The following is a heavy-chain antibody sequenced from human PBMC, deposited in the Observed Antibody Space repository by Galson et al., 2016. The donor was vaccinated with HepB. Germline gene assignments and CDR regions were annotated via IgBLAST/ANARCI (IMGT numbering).Heavy chain of an antibody. V-gene: IGHV1-69*13. CDR2: IIPIFGTA. J-gene: IGHJ4*02. D-gene: IGHD1-26*01. CDR1: GGTFSNYA. CDR3: ARDLVGPTTGGMDY. Sequence: SVKVSCKASGGTFSNYAFTWVRQAPGQGLEWMGGIIPIFGTALHAQKFQGRVTITADESTRTAYMELSSLRSEDTAVYYCARDLVGPTTGGMDYWGQGTQVTVSS.